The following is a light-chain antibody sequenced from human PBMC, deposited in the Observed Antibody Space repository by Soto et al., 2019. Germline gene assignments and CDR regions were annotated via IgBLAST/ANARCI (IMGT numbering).Light chain of an antibody. CDR3: QQYYSTLHT. CDR2: WAS. J-gene: IGKJ2*01. Sequence: DIVMTQSPDSLAVSLGERATINCKSSQSVLYNSNNKNYLAWYQQKPGQSPKLLIYWASTRESGVPDRFSGSGSGTDFTLTISSLQAEAVAVYYCQQYYSTLHTFGQGTRLEIK. CDR1: QSVLYNSNNKNY. V-gene: IGKV4-1*01.